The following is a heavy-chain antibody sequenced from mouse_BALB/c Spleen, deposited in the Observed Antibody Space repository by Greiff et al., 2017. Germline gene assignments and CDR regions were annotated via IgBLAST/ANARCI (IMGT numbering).Heavy chain of an antibody. CDR2: INPSTGYT. CDR1: GYTFTSYW. V-gene: IGHV1-7*01. J-gene: IGHJ2*01. D-gene: IGHD2-3*01. Sequence: VQLQQSGAELAKPGASVKMSCKASGYTFTSYWMHWVKQRPGQGPEWIGYINPSTGYTEYNQKFKDKATLTADKSSSTAYMQLSSLTSEDSAVYYCNDGYYFDYWGQGTTLTVSS. CDR3: NDGYYFDY.